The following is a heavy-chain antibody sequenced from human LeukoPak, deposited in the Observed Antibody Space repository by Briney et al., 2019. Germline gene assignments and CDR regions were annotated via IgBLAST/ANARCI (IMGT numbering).Heavy chain of an antibody. J-gene: IGHJ3*02. V-gene: IGHV4-38-2*02. CDR3: VRDASNDHMRAFDI. D-gene: IGHD1-1*01. CDR2: IYHTGTT. Sequence: PSETLSLTCTVSGYSISSGYYWGWVRQPPGEGLEWIGSIYHTGTTNSNPSLRGRVTISIDTSENEVSLTLNSVTAADTAFYYCVRDASNDHMRAFDIWGPGTVVTVSS. CDR1: GYSISSGYY.